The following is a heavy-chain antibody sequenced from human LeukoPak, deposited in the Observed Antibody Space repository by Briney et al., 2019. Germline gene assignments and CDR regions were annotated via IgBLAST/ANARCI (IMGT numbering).Heavy chain of an antibody. Sequence: PGGALRLSCAASGLTFSTYWMHWVRQAPGKGLVWVSRINSSGRSTTYAAFVKGRFTISRDNAKNTLYLQMNSLRAEDTAVYYCAREGTSGWYYFDYWGQGTLVTVSS. CDR1: GLTFSTYW. D-gene: IGHD6-19*01. CDR2: INSSGRST. CDR3: AREGTSGWYYFDY. J-gene: IGHJ4*02. V-gene: IGHV3-74*01.